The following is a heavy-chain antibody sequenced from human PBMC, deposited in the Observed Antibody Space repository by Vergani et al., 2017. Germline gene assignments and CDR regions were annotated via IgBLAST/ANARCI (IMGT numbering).Heavy chain of an antibody. J-gene: IGHJ6*03. V-gene: IGHV5-51*03. CDR1: GYSFSRNW. D-gene: IGHD3/OR15-3a*01. CDR2: IYPGNSET. Sequence: ELQLEQSGAAVKKPGESLEISCKGSGYSFSRNWIAWVRERPGQGLEWMGMIYPGNSETRNNPSFRGQVTMSVDKSISTAYLQWSSLKASDSAMYYCARVYCRGMSCAGTDYFYHIDVWGKGTTVTVS. CDR3: ARVYCRGMSCAGTDYFYHIDV.